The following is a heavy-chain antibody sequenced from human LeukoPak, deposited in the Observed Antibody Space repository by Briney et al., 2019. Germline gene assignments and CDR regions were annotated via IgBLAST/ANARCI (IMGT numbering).Heavy chain of an antibody. Sequence: ASVKVSCKASGGTFSSYAISWVRQAPGQGLEWMGGIIPIFGTANYAQKFQGRVTITADKSTSTAYMELSSLRSEDTAVYYCARDGPHYYDSSGNDWFDPWGQGTLVTVSS. CDR2: IIPIFGTA. CDR1: GGTFSSYA. J-gene: IGHJ5*02. CDR3: ARDGPHYYDSSGNDWFDP. V-gene: IGHV1-69*06. D-gene: IGHD3-22*01.